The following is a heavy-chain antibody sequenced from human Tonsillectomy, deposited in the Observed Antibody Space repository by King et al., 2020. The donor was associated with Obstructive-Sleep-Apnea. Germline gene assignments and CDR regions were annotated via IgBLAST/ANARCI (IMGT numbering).Heavy chain of an antibody. CDR1: GFTFSTFG. Sequence: VQLVESGGGVVQPGGSLRLSCAASGFTFSTFGMHLVRQAPGKGLEWVAFIRFDGSNQYYADSVKGRLTISRDNSRNTLYLQMNSLRTEDTAVYYCAKVRDIVVVVAATNFDYWGQGTLVTVSS. D-gene: IGHD2-15*01. J-gene: IGHJ4*02. CDR2: IRFDGSNQ. CDR3: AKVRDIVVVVAATNFDY. V-gene: IGHV3-30*02.